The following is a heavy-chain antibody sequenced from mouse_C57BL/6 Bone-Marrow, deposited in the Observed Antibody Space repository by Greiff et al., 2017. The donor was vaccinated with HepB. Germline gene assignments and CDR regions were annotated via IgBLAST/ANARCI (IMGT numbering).Heavy chain of an antibody. CDR2: IYTGGGYT. CDR1: GYTFTNYW. D-gene: IGHD1-1*01. V-gene: IGHV1-63*01. CDR3: ARLTTVVATGGYFDV. J-gene: IGHJ1*03. Sequence: QVQLQQSGAELVRPGPSVKMSCKASGYTFTNYWIGWAKQRPGNGLEWIGDIYTGGGYTNYQEKVKGKVTLAADKSSSTPYMQFRSLTSEDAAMYYCARLTTVVATGGYFDVWGTGATSTVTS.